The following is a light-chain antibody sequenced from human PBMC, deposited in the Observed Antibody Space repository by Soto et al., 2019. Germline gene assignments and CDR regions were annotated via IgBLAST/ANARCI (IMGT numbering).Light chain of an antibody. CDR2: GAS. Sequence: DTQMTQSPSSLSASVGDRVIITCRASQSISTYLNWYQQKSAKAPNLLIYGASSLQSGVPSRFSGGGSGTDFTLTINSLQPEDFATYYCLQTYSSPLTFGGGTKVEIK. CDR3: LQTYSSPLT. V-gene: IGKV1-39*01. CDR1: QSISTY. J-gene: IGKJ4*01.